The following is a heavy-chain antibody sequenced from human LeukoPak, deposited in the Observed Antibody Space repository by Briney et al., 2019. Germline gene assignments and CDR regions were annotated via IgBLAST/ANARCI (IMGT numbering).Heavy chain of an antibody. Sequence: PGGSLRLSCAASGFTFSSYSMNWVRQAPGKGLEWVSYISSSSSTIYYADSVKGRFTISRDNAKNSLYLQMNSLRAEDTAAYYCARQVDPHCSGGSCYQFVDWGQGTLVTVSS. D-gene: IGHD2-15*01. CDR2: ISSSSSTI. CDR1: GFTFSSYS. V-gene: IGHV3-48*01. J-gene: IGHJ4*02. CDR3: ARQVDPHCSGGSCYQFVD.